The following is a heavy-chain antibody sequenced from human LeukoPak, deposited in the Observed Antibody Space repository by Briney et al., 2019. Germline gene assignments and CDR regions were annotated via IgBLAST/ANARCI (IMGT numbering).Heavy chain of an antibody. CDR2: FDPEDGET. V-gene: IGHV1-24*01. CDR3: ATVHYYYGSGSYQGY. J-gene: IGHJ4*02. Sequence: ASVKVSCKVSGYTLTELSMHWVRQAPGKGLEWMGGFDPEDGETIDAQKFQGRVTMTEDTSTDTAYMELSSLRSEDTAVYYCATVHYYYGSGSYQGYWGQGTLVTVSS. D-gene: IGHD3-10*01. CDR1: GYTLTELS.